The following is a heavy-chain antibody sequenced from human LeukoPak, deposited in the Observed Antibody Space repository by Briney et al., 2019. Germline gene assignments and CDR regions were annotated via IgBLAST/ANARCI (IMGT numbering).Heavy chain of an antibody. D-gene: IGHD3-16*01. CDR3: ARASWVSSTDAVR. CDR2: IRGTGQT. Sequence: GGSLTLSCAASGLSFSSFAMNWVRQGPARGLEWVSSIRGTGQTFYADSVKGRFTLSSDSPRNTVYFQLNNLRVEDTAIYYCARASWVSSTDAVRWGQGTLVTVSS. J-gene: IGHJ4*02. V-gene: IGHV3-23*01. CDR1: GLSFSSFA.